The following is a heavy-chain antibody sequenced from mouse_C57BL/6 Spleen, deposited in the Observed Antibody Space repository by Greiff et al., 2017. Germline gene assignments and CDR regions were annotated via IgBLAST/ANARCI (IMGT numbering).Heavy chain of an antibody. Sequence: VQLQESGAELARPGASVKMSCKASGYTFTSYTMHWVKQRPGQGLEWIGDINPSSGYTKYNQKFKDKATLTADKSSSTAYMQLGSLTSEDSAVYYCARGRFAEDYAMDYWGQGTSVTVSS. CDR3: ARGRFAEDYAMDY. CDR2: INPSSGYT. J-gene: IGHJ4*01. V-gene: IGHV1-4*01. CDR1: GYTFTSYT.